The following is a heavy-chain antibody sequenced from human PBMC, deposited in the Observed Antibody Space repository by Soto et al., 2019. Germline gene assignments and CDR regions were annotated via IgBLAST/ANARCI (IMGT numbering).Heavy chain of an antibody. Sequence: QVHLVQSGAEVKKPGASVKVSGKTSGYTFTRYGISWVRQAPGQGLEWMGWISGYDGRTNFAQKVQDRVTMTTDTSTSTVYMELRSLTCDDTAVYYCAREGDVPYYYYGMDVWGQGTTVTVSS. CDR1: GYTFTRYG. V-gene: IGHV1-18*01. J-gene: IGHJ6*02. D-gene: IGHD2-21*02. CDR3: AREGDVPYYYYGMDV. CDR2: ISGYDGRT.